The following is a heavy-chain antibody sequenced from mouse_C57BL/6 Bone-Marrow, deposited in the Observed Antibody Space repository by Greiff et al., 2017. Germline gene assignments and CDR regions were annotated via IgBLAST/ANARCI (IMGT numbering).Heavy chain of an antibody. CDR2: IHPSDSDT. J-gene: IGHJ1*03. Sequence: QVQLQQPGAELVKPGASVKVSCKASGYTFTSYWLHWVKHRPGQGLEWIGRIHPSDSDTNYHQKLKGQATFTVTKSSSKAYLQLSSLTSEDSAVYYCAICLLLDVWGTGTTVTVSS. V-gene: IGHV1-74*01. CDR3: AICLLLDV. CDR1: GYTFTSYW. D-gene: IGHD1-1*01.